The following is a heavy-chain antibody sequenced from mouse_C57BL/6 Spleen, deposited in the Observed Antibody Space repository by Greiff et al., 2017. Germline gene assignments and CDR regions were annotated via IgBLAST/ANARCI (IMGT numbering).Heavy chain of an antibody. CDR3: ARITYYGSSGWFAY. V-gene: IGHV1-69*01. D-gene: IGHD1-1*01. Sequence: QVQLQQPGAELVMPGASVKLSCKASGYTFPSYWMHWVKQRPGQGLEWIGEIDPSDSYTHYNQKFKGKSTLTVDKSSSTAYMQLSSLTSEDSAVYYCARITYYGSSGWFAYWGQGTLVTVSA. J-gene: IGHJ3*01. CDR1: GYTFPSYW. CDR2: IDPSDSYT.